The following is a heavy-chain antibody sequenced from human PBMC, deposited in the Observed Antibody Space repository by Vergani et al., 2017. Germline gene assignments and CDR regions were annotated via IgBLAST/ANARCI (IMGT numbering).Heavy chain of an antibody. D-gene: IGHD2-21*01. CDR1: GYSIGSGFY. CDR3: ARSQGDYWYFDL. CDR2: IHNRGKT. Sequence: QVRLEESGPGLVKPSETLSLTCSVSGYSIGSGFYWAWIRQSPGEGLQWLTSIHNRGKTYHNPSLKSRVSVSLDTSKNRFYLNLTSVTATDTAVYYCARSQGDYWYFDLWVPGSLVTVSS. J-gene: IGHJ2*01. V-gene: IGHV4-38-2*01.